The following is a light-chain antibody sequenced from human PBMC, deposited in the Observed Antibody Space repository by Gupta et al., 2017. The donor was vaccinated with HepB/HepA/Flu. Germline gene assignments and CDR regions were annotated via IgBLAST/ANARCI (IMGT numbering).Light chain of an antibody. CDR3: CSYAGSYTSYV. CDR1: SSDVGSYNY. V-gene: IGLV2-11*01. J-gene: IGLJ1*01. Sequence: QSALTQPRSVSGSPGPSVTISCTGTSSDVGSYNYVSWYQQHPGKAPKLRIYDVSKRPSGGPDRFSGSKSGNTASLTISGLQAEDEADYYCCSYAGSYTSYVFGTGTKVTVL. CDR2: DVS.